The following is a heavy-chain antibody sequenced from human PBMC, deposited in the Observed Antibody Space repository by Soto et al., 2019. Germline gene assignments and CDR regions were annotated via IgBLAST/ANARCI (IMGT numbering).Heavy chain of an antibody. D-gene: IGHD5-12*01. CDR1: GFTFSSYS. CDR2: IISSTI. J-gene: IGHJ4*02. Sequence: GGSLRLSCAASGFTFSSYSLNWVRQAPGKELEWVSYIISSTIYYADSVRGRFTICRDNAKYSLYLQMNSLRDEDTAVYYCARRGYSGYDIFDYWGQGTLVTVSS. V-gene: IGHV3-48*02. CDR3: ARRGYSGYDIFDY.